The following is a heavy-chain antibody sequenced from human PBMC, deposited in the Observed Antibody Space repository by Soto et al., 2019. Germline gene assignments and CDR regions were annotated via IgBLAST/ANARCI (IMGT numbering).Heavy chain of an antibody. CDR2: ISANNGNT. Sequence: QAQLVQSGAEVKKPGASVKVSCKASGYTFRSHGITWVRQAPGQGLEWMGWISANNGNTNYARKLQGRVTMTTDTYTSTAYMELRSLKSDDPAVYYCARGGGYCSGGNCYSLDYWGQGTMVSVSS. V-gene: IGHV1-18*04. D-gene: IGHD2-15*01. CDR1: GYTFRSHG. CDR3: ARGGGYCSGGNCYSLDY. J-gene: IGHJ4*02.